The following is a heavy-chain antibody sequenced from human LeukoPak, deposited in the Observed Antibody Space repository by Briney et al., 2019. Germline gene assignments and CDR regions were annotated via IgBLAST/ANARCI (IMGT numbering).Heavy chain of an antibody. Sequence: PSETLSLTCTVSGGSINTYFWSWIRQPPGKGLGWVWYIYYSGSTNYNPALKSRVIISVDTYKNQFSLKLSYVTAADTAVYYCARGVTGGWYGDFQHWGQGTLVTVSS. CDR1: GGSINTYF. CDR2: IYYSGST. CDR3: ARGVTGGWYGDFQH. D-gene: IGHD6-19*01. V-gene: IGHV4-59*01. J-gene: IGHJ1*01.